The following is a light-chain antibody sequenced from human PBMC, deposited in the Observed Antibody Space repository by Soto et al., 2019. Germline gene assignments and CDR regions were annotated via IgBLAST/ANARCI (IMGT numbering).Light chain of an antibody. V-gene: IGKV3-15*01. Sequence: EIMLTQSPGTLSVSPGETVTLVCRASQSVSVYLAWYQQKSGQPPRLLIQAASDRATGVPARFSGSGSGTEVSLTISSLQSEDFGTYYCQQYKDLPPLTFGGGTRVDIK. CDR2: AAS. CDR3: QQYKDLPPLT. J-gene: IGKJ4*01. CDR1: QSVSVY.